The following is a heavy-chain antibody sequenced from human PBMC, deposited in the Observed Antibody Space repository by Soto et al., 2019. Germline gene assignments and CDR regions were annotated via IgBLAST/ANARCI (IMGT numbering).Heavy chain of an antibody. Sequence: QVQLVQSGAELQKPGSSVKVSCKASGGNFSDHGISWVRQAPGQGLEWMGGIIPLFGTTNYAHKFKGRVTITADESTSTVYMELTSLTFEDTAIYYCATARGTSWYNWFDPWGQGTLVIVSS. CDR3: ATARGTSWYNWFDP. CDR2: IIPLFGTT. J-gene: IGHJ5*02. D-gene: IGHD2-2*01. V-gene: IGHV1-69*01. CDR1: GGNFSDHG.